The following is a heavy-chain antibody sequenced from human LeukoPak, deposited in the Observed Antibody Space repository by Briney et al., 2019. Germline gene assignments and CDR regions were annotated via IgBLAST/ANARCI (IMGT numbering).Heavy chain of an antibody. CDR2: IYYSGST. CDR3: AREGSYCSGGSCYVYFDY. CDR1: GGSISSYY. V-gene: IGHV4-59*12. Sequence: PSETLSLTCTVSGGSISSYYWSWIRQPPGKGLEWIGYIYYSGSTNYNPSLKSRVTISVDTSKNQFSLKLSSVTAADTAVYYCAREGSYCSGGSCYVYFDYWGQGTLVTVSS. J-gene: IGHJ4*02. D-gene: IGHD2-15*01.